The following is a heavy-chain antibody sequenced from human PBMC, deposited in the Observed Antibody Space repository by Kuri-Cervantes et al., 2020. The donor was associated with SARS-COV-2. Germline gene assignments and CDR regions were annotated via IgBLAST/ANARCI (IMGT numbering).Heavy chain of an antibody. CDR1: GYTFTSYG. Sequence: ASVKVSCKASGYTFTSYGISWVRQAPGQGLEWMGWISAYNGNTNYAQKLQGRVTMTKDTSTSTAYMALRSLRSEDTAVYYCARGESGGGAAAGDYGMDVWGQGTTVTVSS. D-gene: IGHD6-13*01. CDR2: ISAYNGNT. V-gene: IGHV1-18*01. CDR3: ARGESGGGAAAGDYGMDV. J-gene: IGHJ6*02.